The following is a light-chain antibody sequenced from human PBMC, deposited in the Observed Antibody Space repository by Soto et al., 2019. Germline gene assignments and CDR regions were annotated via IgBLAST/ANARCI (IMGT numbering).Light chain of an antibody. J-gene: IGKJ1*01. CDR1: QSVSSN. V-gene: IGKV3-15*01. CDR2: GAS. CDR3: QQYDNWPRT. Sequence: EILMTQSPATLSLSPGEISTLSCGASQSVSSNLAWYQQKPGQAPRLLIYGASTRATGIPARFSGSGSGTEFTLTISSLKSEDFAVYYCQQYDNWPRTFGQGTKVDIK.